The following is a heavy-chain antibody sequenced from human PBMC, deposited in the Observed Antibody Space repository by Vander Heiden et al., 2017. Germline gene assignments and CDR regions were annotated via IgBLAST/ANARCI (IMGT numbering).Heavy chain of an antibody. CDR2: IYYSGST. CDR1: GGSISSSGNY. CDR3: ARHIIWFGYLLSSFDY. Sequence: QLQLQESGPGLVKPSETLSLTCTVPGGSISSSGNYWGWIRQPAGKGLEWIGSIYYSGSTYYNPSLKSRVTMSVDTSKNQFSLKLSSVTAADTAVYYCARHIIWFGYLLSSFDYWGQGTLVTVSS. D-gene: IGHD3-10*01. V-gene: IGHV4-39*01. J-gene: IGHJ4*02.